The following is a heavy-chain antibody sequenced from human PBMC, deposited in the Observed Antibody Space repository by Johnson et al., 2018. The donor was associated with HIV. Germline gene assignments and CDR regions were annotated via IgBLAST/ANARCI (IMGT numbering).Heavy chain of an antibody. CDR1: GFTFDEYG. J-gene: IGHJ3*02. D-gene: IGHD6-13*01. CDR3: AKDQWSSSWTNDAFDI. CDR2: MWYDGSNK. Sequence: QMQLVESGGGVVRPGGSLRLSCEVSGFTFDEYGMSWVRQAPGKGLEWVAVMWYDGSNKYYADSVKGRFTISRDNSKNTLYLQMNSLRAEDTAVYYCAKDQWSSSWTNDAFDIWGQGTMVTVSS. V-gene: IGHV3-33*06.